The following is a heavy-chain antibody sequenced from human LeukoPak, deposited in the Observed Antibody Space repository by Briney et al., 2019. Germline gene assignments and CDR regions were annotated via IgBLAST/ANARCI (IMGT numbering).Heavy chain of an antibody. D-gene: IGHD5-12*01. CDR3: ATSSGYGSDAFDI. Sequence: PGGSLRLSCAASGFTFSDYYMSWIRQAPGEGLEWVSYISSSSSYTNYADSVKGRFTISRDNAKNSLYLQMNSLRAEDTAVYYCATSSGYGSDAFDIWGQGTMVTVSS. V-gene: IGHV3-11*06. CDR1: GFTFSDYY. CDR2: ISSSSSYT. J-gene: IGHJ3*02.